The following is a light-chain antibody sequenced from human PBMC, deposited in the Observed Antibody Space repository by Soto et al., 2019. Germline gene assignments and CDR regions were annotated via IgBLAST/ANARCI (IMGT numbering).Light chain of an antibody. CDR2: GAS. J-gene: IGKJ1*01. Sequence: EIVLAQSPCTLSLSPGERATLSCRAGQSVTNSFLAWYQQNPGQAPRPLIYGASRRATGIPDRYTGSGSGTDFTLTISRLEPEDFAVYYCQQRSNWPWTFGQGTKVDIK. CDR1: QSVTNSF. V-gene: IGKV3D-20*02. CDR3: QQRSNWPWT.